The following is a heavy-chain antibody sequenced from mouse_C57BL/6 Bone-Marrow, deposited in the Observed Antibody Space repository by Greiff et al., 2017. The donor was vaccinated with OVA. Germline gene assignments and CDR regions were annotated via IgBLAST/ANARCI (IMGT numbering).Heavy chain of an antibody. D-gene: IGHD1-1*01. CDR3: ARIGDYYGSSGGYYYAMDY. CDR1: GFSLSTFGMG. J-gene: IGHJ4*01. CDR2: IWWDDDK. Sequence: QVTLKESGPGILQPSQTLSLTCSFSGFSLSTFGMGVGWIRQPSGKGLEWLAHIWWDDDKYYNPALKSRLTISKDTSKNQVFLKIANVDTADTATYYCARIGDYYGSSGGYYYAMDYWGQGTSVTVSS. V-gene: IGHV8-8*01.